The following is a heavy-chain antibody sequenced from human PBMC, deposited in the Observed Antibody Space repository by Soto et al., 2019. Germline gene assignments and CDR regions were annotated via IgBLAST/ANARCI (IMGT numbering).Heavy chain of an antibody. CDR1: GFTFSSYA. CDR2: ISGSGGST. D-gene: IGHD3-16*01. V-gene: IGHV3-23*01. Sequence: GGSLRLSCAASGFTFSSYAMSWVRQAPGKGLEWVSAISGSGGSTYYADSVKGRFTISRDNSKNTLYLQMNSLRAEDTAVYYCAKVQRGSLPLDYYYGMDVWGQGTTVTVSS. J-gene: IGHJ6*02. CDR3: AKVQRGSLPLDYYYGMDV.